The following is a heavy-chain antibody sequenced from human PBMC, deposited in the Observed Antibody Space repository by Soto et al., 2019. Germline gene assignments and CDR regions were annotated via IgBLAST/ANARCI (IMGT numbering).Heavy chain of an antibody. CDR3: AKTRLGYSSGWYYFDY. D-gene: IGHD6-19*01. V-gene: IGHV3-9*01. J-gene: IGHJ4*02. Sequence: GGSLRLSCAASGFTFDDYAMHWVRQAPGKGLEWVSGISWNSGSIGYADSVKGRFTISRDNAKNSLYLQMNSLRAEDTALYYCAKTRLGYSSGWYYFDYWGQGTLVTVSS. CDR1: GFTFDDYA. CDR2: ISWNSGSI.